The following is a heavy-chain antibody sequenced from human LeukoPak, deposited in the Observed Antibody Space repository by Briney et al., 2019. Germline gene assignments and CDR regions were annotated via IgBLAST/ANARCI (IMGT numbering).Heavy chain of an antibody. V-gene: IGHV4-39*01. Sequence: PSETLFLTCTVSGGSISSSSYYWGWIRQPPGKGLEWIGSIYYGGSTYYNPSLKSRVTISVDTSKNQFSLKLSSVTAADTAVYYCARHQDSGSYLYYFDYWGQGTLVTVSS. CDR3: ARHQDSGSYLYYFDY. J-gene: IGHJ4*02. CDR1: GGSISSSSYY. CDR2: IYYGGST. D-gene: IGHD1-26*01.